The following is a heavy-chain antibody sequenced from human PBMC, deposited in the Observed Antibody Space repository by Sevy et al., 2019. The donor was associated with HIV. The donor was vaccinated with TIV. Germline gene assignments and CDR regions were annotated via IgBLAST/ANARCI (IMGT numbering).Heavy chain of an antibody. V-gene: IGHV3-15*07. CDR3: TTDRHYDFWRAYYEGIGF. CDR1: GFISSPYW. Sequence: GGSLRLSCTASGFISSPYWMHWVRQAPGKGLVWVGRIKSKTDGGTTDYAVPVKGRFTISRDDSQNTLYVQMNSLKTEDTAVYYCTTDRHYDFWRAYYEGIGFWGQGTLVTVSS. CDR2: IKSKTDGGTT. J-gene: IGHJ4*02. D-gene: IGHD3-3*01.